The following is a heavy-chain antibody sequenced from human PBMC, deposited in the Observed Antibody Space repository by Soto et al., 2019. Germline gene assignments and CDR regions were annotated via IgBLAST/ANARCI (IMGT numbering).Heavy chain of an antibody. V-gene: IGHV3-23*01. D-gene: IGHD3-10*01. CDR3: AKVDRSGNPPRSPAPQIDY. CDR2: ISGSGAGT. J-gene: IGHJ4*02. CDR1: GFTFSSYP. Sequence: GGSLRLSCAASGFTFSSYPMSWVRQAPGKGLEWVSGISGSGAGTYYADSVKGRFTISRDNSKNTLYLQMNSLRAEDTAVYYCAKVDRSGNPPRSPAPQIDYWGQGTLVTVSS.